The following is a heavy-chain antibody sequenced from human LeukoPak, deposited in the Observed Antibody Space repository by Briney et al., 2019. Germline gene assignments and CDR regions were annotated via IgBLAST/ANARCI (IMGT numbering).Heavy chain of an antibody. CDR2: IAYDGSDK. V-gene: IGHV3-30*03. CDR1: GFTFSSYG. CDR3: ASVLDY. J-gene: IGHJ4*02. Sequence: GGSLRLSCAASGFTFSSYGMHWVRQAPGKGLEWVAVIAYDGSDKYYADSVRGRFTISRDNSKNTVYLQMNNLKTEDTAIYYCASVLDYWGQGTLVTVSS.